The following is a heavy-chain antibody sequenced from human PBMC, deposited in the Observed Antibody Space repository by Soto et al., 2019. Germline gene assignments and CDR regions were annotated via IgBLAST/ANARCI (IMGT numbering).Heavy chain of an antibody. CDR3: AKDRLYSSLWFPHPLSGMDV. CDR1: GFIFRSHA. V-gene: IGHV3-23*01. J-gene: IGHJ6*02. CDR2: ISGNGENT. D-gene: IGHD6-19*01. Sequence: EVQLLESGGGLVQPGGSLRLSCAASGFIFRSHAISWVRQAPGKGLEWISTISGNGENTYYADSVKGQLTISRDNSKNTVYLQMNNLRVEDTPVYYCAKDRLYSSLWFPHPLSGMDVWGQGATVTVSS.